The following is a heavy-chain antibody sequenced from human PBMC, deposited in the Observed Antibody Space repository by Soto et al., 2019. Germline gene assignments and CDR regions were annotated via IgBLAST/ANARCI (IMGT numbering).Heavy chain of an antibody. V-gene: IGHV3-23*01. CDR3: AKFFCVACSLSCSSTSCYADFDY. CDR1: GFTFSSYA. J-gene: IGHJ4*02. CDR2: ISGSGGST. Sequence: PGGSLRLSCAASGFTFSSYAMSWVRQAPGKGLERVSAISGSGGSTYYADSVKGRFTISRDNSKNTLYLQMNSLRAEDTAVYYCAKFFCVACSLSCSSTSCYADFDYWGQGTLVTVSS. D-gene: IGHD2-2*01.